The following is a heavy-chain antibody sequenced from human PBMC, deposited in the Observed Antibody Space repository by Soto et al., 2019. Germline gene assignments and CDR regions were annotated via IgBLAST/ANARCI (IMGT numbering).Heavy chain of an antibody. CDR1: GFTFSSYW. V-gene: IGHV3-74*01. Sequence: GGSLRLSCAASGFTFSSYWMHWVRQAPGKELVWVSRINTDGSSTRYADSVKGRFTISRDNAKNTLYLQMNSLRAEDTAVYYCAREVVVVVAAMDYWGQGTLVTVSS. CDR3: AREVVVVVAAMDY. CDR2: INTDGSST. J-gene: IGHJ4*02. D-gene: IGHD2-15*01.